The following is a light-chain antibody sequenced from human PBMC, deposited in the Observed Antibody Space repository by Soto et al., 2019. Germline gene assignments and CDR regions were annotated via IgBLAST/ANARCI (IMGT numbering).Light chain of an antibody. CDR2: DAS. Sequence: EIVLTQSPATLSLSPGERGTLSCRASQSVSTYLAWYQQKPGQGPRLLIYDASNRATDIPARFSGSVSGTDFTLTISSIEPDDCAFYYCQQHSDSGTCGVGIQVEI. CDR1: QSVSTY. CDR3: QQHSDSGT. V-gene: IGKV3-11*01. J-gene: IGKJ4*01.